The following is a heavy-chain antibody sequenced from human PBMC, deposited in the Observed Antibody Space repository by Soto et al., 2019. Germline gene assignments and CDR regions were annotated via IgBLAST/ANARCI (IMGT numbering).Heavy chain of an antibody. CDR3: ARDWSGYDRRTRYYGMDV. V-gene: IGHV3-33*01. CDR1: GFTFSSYG. D-gene: IGHD5-12*01. CDR2: IWYDGSNK. Sequence: PGGSLRLSCAASGFTFSSYGMHWVRQAPGKGLEWVAVIWYDGSNKYYADSVKGRFTISRDNSKNTLYLQMNSLRAEDTAVYYCARDWSGYDRRTRYYGMDVWGQGTTVTVSS. J-gene: IGHJ6*02.